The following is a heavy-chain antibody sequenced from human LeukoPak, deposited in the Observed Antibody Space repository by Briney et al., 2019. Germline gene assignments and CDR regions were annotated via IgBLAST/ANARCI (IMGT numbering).Heavy chain of an antibody. D-gene: IGHD3-10*01. Sequence: SETLSLTCTVSGGSISSYYWSWIRQPPGEGLEWIGYIYYSGSTYYNPSLKSRVTISVDTSKNQFSLKLSSVTAADTAVYYCARSQIYGSGSLVDPWGQGTLVTVSS. J-gene: IGHJ5*02. CDR2: IYYSGST. V-gene: IGHV4-59*08. CDR1: GGSISSYY. CDR3: ARSQIYGSGSLVDP.